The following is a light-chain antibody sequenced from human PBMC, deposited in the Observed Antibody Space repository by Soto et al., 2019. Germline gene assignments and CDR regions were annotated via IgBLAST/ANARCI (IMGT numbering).Light chain of an antibody. V-gene: IGLV2-14*01. CDR2: EVS. CDR3: SSYTSSSTPFV. CDR1: SSDVGAYNY. Sequence: LAQPASASGSPGQSITISCTGTSSDVGAYNYVSWYQQHPGKAPKFMIYEVSNRPSGVSNRFSGSKSGNTASLTISGLQAEDEADYYCSSYTSSSTPFVFGTGTKSPS. J-gene: IGLJ1*01.